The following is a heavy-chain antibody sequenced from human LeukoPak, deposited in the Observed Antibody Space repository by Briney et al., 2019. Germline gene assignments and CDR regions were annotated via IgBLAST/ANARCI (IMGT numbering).Heavy chain of an antibody. Sequence: GGSLRLSCAASGFTFRDSAMSWVRQAPGKGLEWVSLISFSGDNTYYTDSVKGRFTISRDNSKDTLYLQMNSLRAEDTAIYYCARYCSGGRCYSGLDPWGQGALVTVSS. D-gene: IGHD2-15*01. V-gene: IGHV3-23*01. CDR2: ISFSGDNT. J-gene: IGHJ5*02. CDR1: GFTFRDSA. CDR3: ARYCSGGRCYSGLDP.